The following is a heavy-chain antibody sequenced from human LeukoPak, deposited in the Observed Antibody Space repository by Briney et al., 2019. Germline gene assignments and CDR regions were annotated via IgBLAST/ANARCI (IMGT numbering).Heavy chain of an antibody. D-gene: IGHD3-10*01. J-gene: IGHJ4*02. CDR2: IIPIFGTA. V-gene: IGHV1-69*05. CDR3: ARALRGVPPLY. Sequence: ASVKVSCKASGGTFSSYAISWVRQAPGQGLEWMGGIIPIFGTANYAQKFQGRVTMTRNTSISTAYMELSSLRSEDTAVYYCARALRGVPPLYWGQGTLVTVSS. CDR1: GGTFSSYA.